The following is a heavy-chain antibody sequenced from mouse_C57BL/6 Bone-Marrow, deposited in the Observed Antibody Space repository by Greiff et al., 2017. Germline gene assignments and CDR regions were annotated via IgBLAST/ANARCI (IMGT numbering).Heavy chain of an antibody. CDR2: ISSGGSYT. CDR3: ARQRVPYYFDY. J-gene: IGHJ2*01. V-gene: IGHV5-6*02. Sequence: DVMLVESGGDLVKPGGSLKLSCAASGFTFSSYGMSWVRQTPDKRLEWVATISSGGSYTYYPDSVKGRFTISRDNAKNTLYLQMSSLKSEDTAMYYCARQRVPYYFDYWGQGTTLTVSS. CDR1: GFTFSSYG.